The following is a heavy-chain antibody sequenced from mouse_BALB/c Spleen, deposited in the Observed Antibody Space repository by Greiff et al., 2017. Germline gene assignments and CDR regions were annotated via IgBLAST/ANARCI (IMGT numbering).Heavy chain of an antibody. CDR1: GFAFSSYD. Sequence: DVKLVESGGGLVKPGGSLKLSCAASGFAFSSYDMSWVRQTPEKRLEWVAYISSGGGSTYYPDTVKGRFTISRDNAKNTLYLQMSSLKSEDTAMYYCARRTMITFYAMDYWGQGTSVTVSS. CDR2: ISSGGGST. CDR3: ARRTMITFYAMDY. D-gene: IGHD2-4*01. V-gene: IGHV5-12-1*01. J-gene: IGHJ4*01.